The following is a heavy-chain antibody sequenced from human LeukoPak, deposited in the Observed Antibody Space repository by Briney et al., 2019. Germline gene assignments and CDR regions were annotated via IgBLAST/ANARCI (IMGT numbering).Heavy chain of an antibody. CDR2: ISGSGGST. D-gene: IGHD6-19*01. CDR1: GFTFSSYA. V-gene: IGHV3-23*01. Sequence: PGGSLRLSCAASGFTFSSYAMSWVRQAPGKGLEWVSAISGSGGSTYYADSVKGRFTISRDNSKNTLYLQMNSLRAEDTAVYYRAKVREQWLEISYYFDYWGQGTLVTVSS. CDR3: AKVREQWLEISYYFDY. J-gene: IGHJ4*02.